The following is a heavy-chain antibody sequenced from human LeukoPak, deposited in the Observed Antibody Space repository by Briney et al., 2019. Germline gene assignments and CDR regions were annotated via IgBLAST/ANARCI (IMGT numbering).Heavy chain of an antibody. Sequence: GGSLRLSCAASGFTFSSYTMNWVRQTPGKGPEWVSSITSSSSYIYYADSVKGRFTISRDNARNSLYLQMNSLRAEDTALYYCARDGDTVLTRGYYYYMDVWGKGTTVTVSS. CDR2: ITSSSSYI. CDR3: ARDGDTVLTRGYYYYMDV. CDR1: GFTFSSYT. D-gene: IGHD4-23*01. J-gene: IGHJ6*03. V-gene: IGHV3-21*01.